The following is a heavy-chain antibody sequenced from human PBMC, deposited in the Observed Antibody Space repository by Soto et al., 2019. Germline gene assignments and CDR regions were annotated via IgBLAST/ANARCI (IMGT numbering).Heavy chain of an antibody. Sequence: SVKVSCKASGGIFSSYAISWVRQAPGQGLEWMGGIIPIFGTANYAQKFQGRVTITADESTSTAYMELSSLRSEDTAVYYCARDHPSRNSVYSSGWYGNYWGQGTLVTVSS. CDR1: GGIFSSYA. CDR3: ARDHPSRNSVYSSGWYGNY. CDR2: IIPIFGTA. J-gene: IGHJ4*02. D-gene: IGHD6-19*01. V-gene: IGHV1-69*13.